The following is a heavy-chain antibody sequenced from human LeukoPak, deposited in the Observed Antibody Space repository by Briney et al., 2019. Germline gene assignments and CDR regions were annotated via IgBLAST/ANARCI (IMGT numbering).Heavy chain of an antibody. CDR1: GGSIGSYY. V-gene: IGHV4-59*08. J-gene: IGHJ5*02. CDR2: FYYTGST. D-gene: IGHD3-10*01. Sequence: SETLSLTCTVSGGSIGSYYWSWIRQPPGKGLEWIGYFYYTGSTNYNPSLKGRVTISVDTSKNQFSLKLNSVTAADTAVYYCARHYGPWGQGTLVTVSS. CDR3: ARHYGP.